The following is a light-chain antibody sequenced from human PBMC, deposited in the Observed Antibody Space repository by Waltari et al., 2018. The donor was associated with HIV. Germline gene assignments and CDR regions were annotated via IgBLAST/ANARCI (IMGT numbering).Light chain of an antibody. CDR2: EVS. J-gene: IGLJ3*02. V-gene: IGLV2-8*01. Sequence: QSALTQPPSASGSPGQSVTISCTGISRDAGDAHYVSWYQQSPGTAPKFIIYEVSKRPSGVPDRFSGSKSGNTASLTVSGLQADDEADYYCSSYAGSSTWVFGGGTKLTVL. CDR3: SSYAGSSTWV. CDR1: SRDAGDAHY.